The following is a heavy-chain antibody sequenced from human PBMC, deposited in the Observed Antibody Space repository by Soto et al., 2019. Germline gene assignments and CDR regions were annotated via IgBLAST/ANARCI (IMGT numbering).Heavy chain of an antibody. CDR2: IKSKTDGGTT. CDR3: TTDRESVRYYDYIWGSYRPDYFDY. V-gene: IGHV3-15*01. J-gene: IGHJ4*02. D-gene: IGHD3-16*02. Sequence: GGSLRLSCAASGFTFSNAWMSWVRQAPGKGLEWVGRIKSKTDGGTTDYAAPVKGRFTISRDDSKNTLYLQMNSLKTEDTAVYYCTTDRESVRYYDYIWGSYRPDYFDYWGQGTLVTVS. CDR1: GFTFSNAW.